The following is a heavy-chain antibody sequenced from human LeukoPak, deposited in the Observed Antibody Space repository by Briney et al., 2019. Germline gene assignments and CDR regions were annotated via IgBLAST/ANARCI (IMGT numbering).Heavy chain of an antibody. CDR3: ARHVSAYSSGLPYYMDV. CDR1: GGSISSGGYY. D-gene: IGHD6-19*01. J-gene: IGHJ6*03. Sequence: KTSETLSLTCTVSGGSISSGGYYWSWIRQPPGKGLEWIGYIYNSGSTYYNPSLKSRVTISVDRSKNQFSLKLSSVTAADTAVYYCARHVSAYSSGLPYYMDVWGKGTTVTVSS. V-gene: IGHV4-30-2*01. CDR2: IYNSGST.